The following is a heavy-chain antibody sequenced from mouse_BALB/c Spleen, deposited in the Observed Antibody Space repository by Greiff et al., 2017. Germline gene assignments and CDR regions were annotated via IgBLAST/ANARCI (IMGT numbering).Heavy chain of an antibody. J-gene: IGHJ2*01. CDR1: GFTFSDYY. CDR3: AGDGGYGFDY. Sequence: EVKLMESGGGLVKPGGSLKLSCAASGFTFSDYYMYWVRQTPEKRLEWVATISDGGSYTYYPDSVKGRFTISRDNAKNNLYLQMSSLKSEDTAMYYCAGDGGYGFDYWGQGTTLTVSS. CDR2: ISDGGSYT. D-gene: IGHD2-2*01. V-gene: IGHV5-4*02.